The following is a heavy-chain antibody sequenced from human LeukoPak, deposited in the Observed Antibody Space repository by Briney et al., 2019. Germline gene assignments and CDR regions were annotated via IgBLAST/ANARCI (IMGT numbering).Heavy chain of an antibody. CDR3: ARDIVVVPAAIENGMDV. Sequence: GASVKVSCKASGYTFTSYAMHWVRQAPGQRLEWMGWINAGNGNTKCSQKFQGRVTITRDTSASTAYMELSSLRSEDTAVYYCARDIVVVPAAIENGMDVWGKGTTVTVSS. J-gene: IGHJ6*04. V-gene: IGHV1-3*01. CDR2: INAGNGNT. D-gene: IGHD2-2*01. CDR1: GYTFTSYA.